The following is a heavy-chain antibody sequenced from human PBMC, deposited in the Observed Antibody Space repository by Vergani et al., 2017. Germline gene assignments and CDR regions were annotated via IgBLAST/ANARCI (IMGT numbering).Heavy chain of an antibody. J-gene: IGHJ5*02. CDR1: GFTLSSHA. V-gene: IGHV3-23*01. CDR2: VRGSGGST. D-gene: IGHD3-10*01. CDR3: AGITMVRGAVGGFDP. Sequence: EVQLLESGGGLVQPGGSLRLSCAASGFTLSSHAMSWVRQAPGKGLEWVSAVRGSGGSTYYADSVKGRFTISRDNSNKTLYLPMNILRAGDTAVYYCAGITMVRGAVGGFDPWGQGTLVTVSS.